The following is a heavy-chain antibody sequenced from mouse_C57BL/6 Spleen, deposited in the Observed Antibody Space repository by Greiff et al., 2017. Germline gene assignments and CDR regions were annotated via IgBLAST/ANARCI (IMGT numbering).Heavy chain of an antibody. J-gene: IGHJ2*01. V-gene: IGHV5-16*01. CDR2: INYDGSST. D-gene: IGHD1-1*01. CDR3: ARGGTVVAFDY. Sequence: EVKLVESEGGLVQPGSSMKLSCTASGFTFSDYYMAWVRQVPEKGLEWVANINYDGSSTYYLDSLKSRFIISRDNAKNILYLQMSSLKSEDTATYYCARGGTVVAFDYWGQGTTLTVSS. CDR1: GFTFSDYY.